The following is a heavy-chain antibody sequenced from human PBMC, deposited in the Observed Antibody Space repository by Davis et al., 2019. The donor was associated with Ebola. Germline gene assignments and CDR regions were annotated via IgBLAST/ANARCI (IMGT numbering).Heavy chain of an antibody. CDR2: ISYDGSNK. D-gene: IGHD1-26*01. V-gene: IGHV3-33*05. CDR3: AKGAAPDGFYYYGMDV. Sequence: GESLKISCAASGFTFSSYSMNWVRQAPGKGLEWVAVISYDGSNKYYADSVKGRFTISRDNSKNTLYLQMNSLRAEDTAVYYCAKGAAPDGFYYYGMDVWGQGTTVTVSS. J-gene: IGHJ6*02. CDR1: GFTFSSYS.